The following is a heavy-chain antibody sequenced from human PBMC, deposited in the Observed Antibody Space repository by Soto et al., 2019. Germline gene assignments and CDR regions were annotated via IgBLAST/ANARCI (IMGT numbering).Heavy chain of an antibody. J-gene: IGHJ6*02. CDR1: GFTCGSFG. Sequence: PGGSLRLSCGAAGFTCGSFGRYWVRQAPGKGLEWVAVVSYDGNHKYYADSVKGRFTVSRDNAKNMLYLQMNSLRGEDTAVYYCAKDVGQQLVLNYGMEVWGQGTTVTVSS. CDR3: AKDVGQQLVLNYGMEV. V-gene: IGHV3-30*18. CDR2: VSYDGNHK. D-gene: IGHD6-13*01.